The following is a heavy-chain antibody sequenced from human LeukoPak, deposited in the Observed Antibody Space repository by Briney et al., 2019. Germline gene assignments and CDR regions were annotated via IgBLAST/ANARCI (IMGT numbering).Heavy chain of an antibody. CDR2: IXGSGGST. D-gene: IGHD6-19*01. V-gene: IGHV3-23*01. J-gene: IGHJ4*02. CDR3: AKGYIRSGWCQTTSINDY. Sequence: IXGSGGSTYYADSVKGRFTISRDNSKNTLYLQMNSLRAEDTAVYYCAKGYIRSGWCQTTSINDYWGQGTLVTVSS.